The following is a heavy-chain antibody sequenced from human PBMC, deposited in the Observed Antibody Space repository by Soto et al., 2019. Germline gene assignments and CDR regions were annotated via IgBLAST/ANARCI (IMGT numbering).Heavy chain of an antibody. CDR2: IYYSGST. V-gene: IGHV4-59*01. Sequence: PLETLSLTCTVSGGSISSYYWSWIRQPPGKGLEWIGYIYYSGSTNYNPSLKSRVTISVDTSKNQFSLKLSSVTAADTAVYYCARDPDYCSGGSCPRGRGNQLAFDIWGQGTMVTVSS. D-gene: IGHD2-15*01. CDR1: GGSISSYY. CDR3: ARDPDYCSGGSCPRGRGNQLAFDI. J-gene: IGHJ3*02.